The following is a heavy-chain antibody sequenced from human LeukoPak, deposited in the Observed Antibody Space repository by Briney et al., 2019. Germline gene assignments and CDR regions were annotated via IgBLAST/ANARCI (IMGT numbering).Heavy chain of an antibody. CDR1: GGSISSYY. D-gene: IGHD6-6*01. CDR3: AREGIYSNSSFFDC. CDR2: IYYSGST. V-gene: IGHV4-59*01. Sequence: KPSETLSLTCTVSGGSISSYYWSWIRQPPGKGPEWIGYIYYSGSTNYNPSLKSRVTISVDTSKNQFSLKLRSVTAADTAVYYCAREGIYSNSSFFDCWGQGTPVTVSS. J-gene: IGHJ4*02.